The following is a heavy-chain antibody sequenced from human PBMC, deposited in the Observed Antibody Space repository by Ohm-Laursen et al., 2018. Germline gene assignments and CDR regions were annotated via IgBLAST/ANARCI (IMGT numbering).Heavy chain of an antibody. J-gene: IGHJ5*01. CDR1: GFTFSDHY. CDR3: AKGTAYQLLSHNWVDS. Sequence: SLRLSCTASGFTFSDHYMEWVRQAPGKGLEWVAVISYDGSNKYYADSVKGRFTISRDNSKNTLYLQMNSLRAEDTAVFYCAKGTAYQLLSHNWVDSWGQGTLVTVSS. D-gene: IGHD2-2*01. V-gene: IGHV3-30*18. CDR2: ISYDGSNK.